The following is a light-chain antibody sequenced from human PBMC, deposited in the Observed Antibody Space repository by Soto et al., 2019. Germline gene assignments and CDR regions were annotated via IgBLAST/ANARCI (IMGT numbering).Light chain of an antibody. CDR2: GAS. Sequence: IVLTQSPATLSLSPGERATLSCRPRQSVSSSYLAWYQQRPGQAPRLLIYGASSRATGIPDRFSGSGSGTDFTLTISRLEPEDFAVYYCQQYGNSPRWTFGQGTKVDIK. V-gene: IGKV3-20*01. CDR3: QQYGNSPRWT. J-gene: IGKJ1*01. CDR1: QSVSSSY.